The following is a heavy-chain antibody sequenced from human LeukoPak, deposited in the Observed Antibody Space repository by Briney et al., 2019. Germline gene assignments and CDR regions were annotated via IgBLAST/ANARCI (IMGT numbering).Heavy chain of an antibody. CDR2: ISESGGGT. J-gene: IGHJ4*02. CDR3: AKRGVVIRGVLVIGFHKEAYYFDY. CDR1: GIRLSNYG. V-gene: IGHV3-23*01. Sequence: GGSLRLSCVVSGIRLSNYGMSWVRQAPGKGLEWVSGISESGGGTNYADSVKGRFTIYRDNSLNTLYLQMNSLRAEDTAVYFCAKRGVVIRGVLVIGFHKEAYYFDYWGQGILVTVSS. D-gene: IGHD3-10*01.